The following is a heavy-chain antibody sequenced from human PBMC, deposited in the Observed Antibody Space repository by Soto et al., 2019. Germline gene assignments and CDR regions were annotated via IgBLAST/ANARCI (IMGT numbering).Heavy chain of an antibody. CDR1: GGSVSSGSYY. CDR2: IYYSGST. CDR3: ARVAYYDTSGYGYYFEY. J-gene: IGHJ4*02. Sequence: QVQLQESGPGLVKPSETLSLTCTVSGGSVSSGSYYWSWIRQPPGKGLEWIGYIYYSGSTNYNPSLKSRVTISVDTSKNQFSLKLSSVTAADTAVYYCARVAYYDTSGYGYYFEYWGQGTLATVSS. D-gene: IGHD3-22*01. V-gene: IGHV4-61*01.